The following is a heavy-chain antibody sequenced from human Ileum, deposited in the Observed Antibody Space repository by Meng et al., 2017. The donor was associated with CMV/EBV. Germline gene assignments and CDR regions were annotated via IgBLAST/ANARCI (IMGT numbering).Heavy chain of an antibody. CDR1: GFTFSSYG. Sequence: LGGWGGGRVHAGGSLRLLCAASGFTFSSYGMHWVRQAPGKGLEWVAIIRNDGSYKYYADSVKGRFTISRDNSKNTLYLQMNSLEPEDTAVYYCVRINYLDHWGQGTLVTVSS. CDR2: IRNDGSYK. V-gene: IGHV3-30*02. J-gene: IGHJ4*02. CDR3: VRINYLDH.